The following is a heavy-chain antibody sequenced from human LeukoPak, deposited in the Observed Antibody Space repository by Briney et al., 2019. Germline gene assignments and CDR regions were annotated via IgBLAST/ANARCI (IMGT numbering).Heavy chain of an antibody. V-gene: IGHV1-2*06. CDR3: ARLIPAGYSSGWYRDY. J-gene: IGHJ4*02. CDR1: GYTFTGYY. CDR2: INPNSGGT. D-gene: IGHD6-19*01. Sequence: ASVKVSCKASGYTFTGYYMHWVRQAPGQGLEWMGRINPNSGGTNYAQKFQGRVTMTRDTSISTAYMELSRLRSDDTALYYCARLIPAGYSSGWYRDYWGQGTLVTVSS.